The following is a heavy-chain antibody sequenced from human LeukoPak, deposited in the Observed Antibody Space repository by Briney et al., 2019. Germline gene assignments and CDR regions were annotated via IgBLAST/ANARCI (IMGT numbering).Heavy chain of an antibody. J-gene: IGHJ3*02. D-gene: IGHD3-9*01. CDR3: ARHTRSYDILTGYSRSGNGAFDI. V-gene: IGHV4-34*01. CDR2: INHSGST. Sequence: SETLSLTCAVYGGSFSGYYWSWIRQPPGKGLEWIGEINHSGSTNYNPSLKSRVTISVDTSKNQFSLKLSSVTAADTAVYCCARHTRSYDILTGYSRSGNGAFDIWGQGTMVTVSS. CDR1: GGSFSGYY.